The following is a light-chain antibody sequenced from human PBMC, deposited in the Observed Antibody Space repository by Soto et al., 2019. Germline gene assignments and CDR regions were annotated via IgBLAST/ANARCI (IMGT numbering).Light chain of an antibody. CDR2: ECN. CDR3: SSFSGSNISPDD. J-gene: IGLJ1*01. V-gene: IGLV2-8*01. CDR1: SSDVSAYDY. Sequence: QSVLTHPPSASGAPGQSVTISCTGTSSDVSAYDYVSGYQQHTGKVPNLIVYECNARPSAVTDRFSASKSGNTASRTVSRLQAEDEAEYYCSSFSGSNISPDDFGTGTKVNVL.